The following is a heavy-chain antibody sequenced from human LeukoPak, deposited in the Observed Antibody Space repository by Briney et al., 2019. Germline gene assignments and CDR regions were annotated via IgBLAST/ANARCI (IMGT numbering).Heavy chain of an antibody. CDR2: IWYDGSNK. CDR1: GFTFSNYG. V-gene: IGHV3-33*01. CDR3: ARENRDGYNLAFDY. D-gene: IGHD5-24*01. Sequence: PGGSLRLSCAASGFTFSNYGMHWVRQAPGKGLEWVTVIWYDGSNKYYAGSVRGRFTIPRDNSKNTLYLQMNSLRAEDTAVYYCARENRDGYNLAFDYWGQGILVTVSS. J-gene: IGHJ4*02.